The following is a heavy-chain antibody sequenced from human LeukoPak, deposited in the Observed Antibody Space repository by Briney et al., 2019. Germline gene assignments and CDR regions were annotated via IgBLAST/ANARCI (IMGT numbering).Heavy chain of an antibody. J-gene: IGHJ3*02. CDR1: GLTFSNYW. CDR3: ARVLSGYYVALDI. Sequence: GGSLRLSCAASGLTFSNYWIHWVRQAPREGLVWVSRIHPDGRETSYADSVKGRFTVSRDNAKNTVYLQVNSLRAEDTAVYYCARVLSGYYVALDIWGQGTMVTVSS. V-gene: IGHV3-74*01. D-gene: IGHD3-3*01. CDR2: IHPDGRET.